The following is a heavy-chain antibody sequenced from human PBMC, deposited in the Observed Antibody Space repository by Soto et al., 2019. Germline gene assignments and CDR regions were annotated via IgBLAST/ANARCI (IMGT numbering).Heavy chain of an antibody. CDR2: IYTSGST. CDR1: GGSISSYY. J-gene: IGHJ6*02. V-gene: IGHV4-4*07. Sequence: PSETLSLTCTVSGGSISSYYWSWIRQPAGKGLEWIGRIYTSGSTNYNPSLKSRVTMSVDTSKNQFSLKLSSVTAADTAVYYCARGGSIAAPVGSYYYYYGMDVWGQGTTVTVSS. D-gene: IGHD6-6*01. CDR3: ARGGSIAAPVGSYYYYYGMDV.